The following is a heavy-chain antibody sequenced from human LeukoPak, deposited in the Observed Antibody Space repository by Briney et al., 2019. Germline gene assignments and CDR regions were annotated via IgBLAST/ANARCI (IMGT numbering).Heavy chain of an antibody. V-gene: IGHV1-3*01. D-gene: IGHD6-13*01. CDR1: GYSFTTYA. J-gene: IGHJ4*02. Sequence: ASVKVSCKASGYSFTTYALHWVRQAPGQRPEWMGWITPGNGNTKYSQKFQGRVAITRDTTASTASLDLNSLRSEDTAVYYCARETPSSTWSFDNWGQGTLVTVSS. CDR3: ARETPSSTWSFDN. CDR2: ITPGNGNT.